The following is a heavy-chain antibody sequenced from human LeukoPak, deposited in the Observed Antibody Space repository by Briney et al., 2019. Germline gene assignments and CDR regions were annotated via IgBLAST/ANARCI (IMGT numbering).Heavy chain of an antibody. V-gene: IGHV1-69*01. CDR3: ARGNANIVVVTAIAPFDY. CDR2: IIPIFGTA. CDR1: GGTFSSYA. Sequence: GSSVTVSFTASGGTFSSYAISWVRQAPGQGLEWMGGIIPIFGTANYAQKFQGRVTITADESTSTAYMELSSLRSEDTAVYYCARGNANIVVVTAIAPFDYWGQGTLVTVSS. D-gene: IGHD2-21*02. J-gene: IGHJ4*02.